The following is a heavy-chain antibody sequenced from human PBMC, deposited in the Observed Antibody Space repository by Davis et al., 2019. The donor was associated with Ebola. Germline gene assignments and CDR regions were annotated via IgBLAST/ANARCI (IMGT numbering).Heavy chain of an antibody. CDR2: INPNSGGT. CDR1: GYTFTGYY. V-gene: IGHV1-2*02. D-gene: IGHD6-13*01. CDR3: ARDTRIAAAWGGATD. Sequence: ASVKVSCKASGYTFTGYYMQWVRQAPGQGLEWMGWINPNSGGTNYAQKFQGRVTMTRDTSISTAYMELSRLRSDDTAVYYCARDTRIAAAWGGATDWGQGTLVTVSS. J-gene: IGHJ4*02.